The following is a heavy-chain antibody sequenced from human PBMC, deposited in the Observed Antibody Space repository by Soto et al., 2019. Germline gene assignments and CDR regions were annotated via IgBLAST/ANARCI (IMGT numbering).Heavy chain of an antibody. CDR1: GFTFGDYA. CDR3: SRNVIANY. D-gene: IGHD2-21*01. J-gene: IGHJ4*02. Sequence: GGSLRLSCTPSGFTFGDYAISWVRQAPGKGLEWVGFIRSKTYGGTTEYAASVKGRFTISRDDSKSIAYLQMNSLQTEDTAVYFCSRNVIANYWGQGTLVTVSS. CDR2: IRSKTYGGTT. V-gene: IGHV3-49*04.